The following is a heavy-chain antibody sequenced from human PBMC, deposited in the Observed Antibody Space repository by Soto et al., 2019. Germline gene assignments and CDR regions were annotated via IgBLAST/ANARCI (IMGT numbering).Heavy chain of an antibody. J-gene: IGHJ6*03. D-gene: IGHD6-6*01. V-gene: IGHV3-30-3*01. CDR1: GFTFSSYA. CDR3: ARETYSSSYYYYMDV. CDR2: ISYDGSNK. Sequence: PGGSLRLSCAASGFTFSSYAMHWVRQAPGKGLEWVAVISYDGSNKYYADSVKGRFTISRDNSKNTLYLQMNSLRAEDTAVYYCARETYSSSYYYYMDVWGKGTTVNVSS.